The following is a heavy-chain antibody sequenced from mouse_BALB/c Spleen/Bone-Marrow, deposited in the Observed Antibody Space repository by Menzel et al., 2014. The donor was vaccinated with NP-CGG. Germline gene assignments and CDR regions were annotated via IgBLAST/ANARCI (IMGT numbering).Heavy chain of an antibody. CDR3: ARGGYYRYDGFAY. CDR2: IYPGNGNT. CDR1: GYTFTDYY. J-gene: IGHJ3*01. V-gene: IGHV1-77*01. D-gene: IGHD2-14*01. Sequence: VKLQESGAGLARPGASVKLSCKASGYTFTDYYINWVRRRTGQGLEWIGEIYPGNGNTYYNEKFKGKATLTADKSSSTAYMQLSSLTSEDSAVYFCARGGYYRYDGFAYWGQGTLVTVSA.